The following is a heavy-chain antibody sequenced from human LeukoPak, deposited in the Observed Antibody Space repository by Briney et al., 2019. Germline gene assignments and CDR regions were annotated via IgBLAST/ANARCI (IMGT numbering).Heavy chain of an antibody. CDR1: GGSISSSHW. CDR2: IYHNGNI. D-gene: IGHD6-19*01. V-gene: IGHV4-4*02. J-gene: IGHJ4*02. CDR3: ARDQQWLGPNYFDY. Sequence: SETLSLTCAVSGGSISSSHWWSWVRQPPGKGLEWIAEIYHNGNINYNPSLKSRVTISVDTPKNQFSLKLSSVTAADTAVYYCARDQQWLGPNYFDYWGQGTLVTVSS.